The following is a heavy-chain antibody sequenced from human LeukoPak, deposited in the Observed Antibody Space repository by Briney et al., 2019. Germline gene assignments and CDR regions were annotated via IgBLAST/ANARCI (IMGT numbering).Heavy chain of an antibody. CDR2: ISWDGGST. D-gene: IGHD5-18*01. V-gene: IGHV3-43*01. J-gene: IGHJ4*02. Sequence: GGSLRLSCAASGFTFDDYTMPWVRQAPGKGLEWVSLISWDGGSTYYADSVKGRYHNHRENSKNYLYLQMNSLRTEDPALYYCTPLDTAMVDYWGQGTLVTVSS. CDR1: GFTFDDYT. CDR3: TPLDTAMVDY.